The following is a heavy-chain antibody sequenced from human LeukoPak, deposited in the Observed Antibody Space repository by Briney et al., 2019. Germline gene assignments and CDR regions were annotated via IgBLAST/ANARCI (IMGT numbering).Heavy chain of an antibody. D-gene: IGHD5-18*01. CDR2: IRYDGSNK. CDR1: GFTFSSYG. J-gene: IGHJ4*02. CDR3: ARHLSGVTGYTYGRGIDY. V-gene: IGHV3-30*02. Sequence: PGGSRRLSCAASGFTFSSYGMHWVRQAPGKGLEWVAFIRYDGSNKYYADSVKGRFTISRDNSKNTLYLQMNSLRAEDTAVYYCARHLSGVTGYTYGRGIDYWGQGTLVTVSS.